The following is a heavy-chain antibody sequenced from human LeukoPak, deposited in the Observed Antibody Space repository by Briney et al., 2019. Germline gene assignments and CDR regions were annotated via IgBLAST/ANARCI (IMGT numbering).Heavy chain of an antibody. CDR3: AKDLKQLANFDC. V-gene: IGHV3-23*01. CDR1: GFTFSTYG. D-gene: IGHD6-6*01. J-gene: IGHJ4*02. Sequence: GGSLRLSCAASGFTFSTYGMSWVRQAPGKGLERVSGISDSGGTTYYADSVKGRFTISRDNPKNTLYLQMNSLRADDTAVYYCAKDLKQLANFDCWGQGTLVTVSS. CDR2: ISDSGGTT.